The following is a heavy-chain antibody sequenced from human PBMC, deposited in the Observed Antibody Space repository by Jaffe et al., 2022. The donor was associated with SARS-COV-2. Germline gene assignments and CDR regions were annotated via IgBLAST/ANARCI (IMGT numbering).Heavy chain of an antibody. CDR2: ISYDGGNT. Sequence: QVQLVESGGGVVQPGRSLRLSCAASGFTFSNYAIHWVRQAPGKGLEWVAVISYDGGNTYYADSVKGRFTISRDNSKATLYLQMNSLRTEDTAVFYCVKALGDAYNNIPHFEYWGQGTPVTVSS. V-gene: IGHV3-30*18. CDR3: VKALGDAYNNIPHFEY. J-gene: IGHJ4*02. D-gene: IGHD4-4*01. CDR1: GFTFSNYA.